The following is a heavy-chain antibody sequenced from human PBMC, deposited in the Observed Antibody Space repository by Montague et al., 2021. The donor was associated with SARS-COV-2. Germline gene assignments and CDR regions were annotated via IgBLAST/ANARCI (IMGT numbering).Heavy chain of an antibody. Sequence: SLRLSCAASGFTHSNYGVHWVRQAPGKGLEWVASIWNDGSKKYHADSVKGRFTISRDNSDNMLYLHMDSLRAEDTAVYYCVGDLGVPDTFDYWGQGTQVTVSS. CDR2: IWNDGSKK. CDR1: GFTHSNYG. CDR3: VGDLGVPDTFDY. V-gene: IGHV3-33*01. D-gene: IGHD3-16*01. J-gene: IGHJ4*02.